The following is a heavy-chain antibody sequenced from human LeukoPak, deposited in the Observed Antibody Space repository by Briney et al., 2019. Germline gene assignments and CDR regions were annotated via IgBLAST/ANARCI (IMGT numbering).Heavy chain of an antibody. V-gene: IGHV3-23*01. CDR2: ISGSGGST. CDR1: GFTFSSYA. J-gene: IGHJ4*02. Sequence: GGSLRLSCAASGFTFSSYAMSWVRQAPGKGLKWVSGISGSGGSTYYADSVKGQFTISRDNSKNTLYMQMNSLRAEDTAVYYCAKTTKNWGSGNYFDYWGQGTLVTVSS. D-gene: IGHD7-27*01. CDR3: AKTTKNWGSGNYFDY.